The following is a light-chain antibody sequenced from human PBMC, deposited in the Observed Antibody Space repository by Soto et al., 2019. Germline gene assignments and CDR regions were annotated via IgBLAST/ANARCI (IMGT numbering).Light chain of an antibody. Sequence: DIRMTQSPTSLSASVGDRVTISCRASQRIGTYLAWYQQKPGKAPRLLISGASSVQSGVPPRFSGSGSATDFILTISSLRLEDIATYYCQQTASAPPWTFGQGTKVEIK. CDR1: QRIGTY. V-gene: IGKV1-39*01. J-gene: IGKJ1*01. CDR2: GAS. CDR3: QQTASAPPWT.